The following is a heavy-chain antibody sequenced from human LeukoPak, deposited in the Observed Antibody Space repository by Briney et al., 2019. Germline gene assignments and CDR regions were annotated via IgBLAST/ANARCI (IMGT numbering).Heavy chain of an antibody. Sequence: SVKVSCKASGDKFSAYVFTWVRQAPGQGLEWMGRIIPIVGVTKYAQRVQGRITITADISTTTTYMELTSLRSGDSAVYYCVRSWGTYIDVLSEQFYYGMDVWGQGTTVTVSS. CDR3: VRSWGTYIDVLSEQFYYGMDV. V-gene: IGHV1-69*04. CDR1: GDKFSAYV. J-gene: IGHJ6*02. D-gene: IGHD3-9*01. CDR2: IIPIVGVT.